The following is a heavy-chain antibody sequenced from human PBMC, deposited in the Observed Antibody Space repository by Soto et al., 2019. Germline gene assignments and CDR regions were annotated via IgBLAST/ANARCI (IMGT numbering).Heavy chain of an antibody. CDR3: ARTAAAGKYYYGMDV. D-gene: IGHD6-13*01. Sequence: GESLKLSCKGSGYIFTNYWIGWVRQMPGKGLECMGIIYPGDSDTRYSPSFQGQVTISADKSISTAYLQWSSLKASDTAMYYCARTAAAGKYYYGMDVWGQGTTVTVS. V-gene: IGHV5-51*01. CDR1: GYIFTNYW. J-gene: IGHJ6*02. CDR2: IYPGDSDT.